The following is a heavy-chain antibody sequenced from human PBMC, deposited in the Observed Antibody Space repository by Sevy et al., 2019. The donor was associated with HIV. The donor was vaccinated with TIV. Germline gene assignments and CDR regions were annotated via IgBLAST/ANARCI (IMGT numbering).Heavy chain of an antibody. D-gene: IGHD6-25*01. J-gene: IGHJ3*01. V-gene: IGHV3-21*01. CDR1: KFDFSAYG. CDR2: ISCYSSFI. CDR3: ARDQGYQRLHITDAFDF. Sequence: GGSLRLSCAASKFDFSAYGMNWVRQAPGQGLEWVSYISCYSSFIHYSDSVKGRFTVSRDNTKKSLYLQMNKLRAEDTAVYFCARDQGYQRLHITDAFDFWGQGTLVTVSS.